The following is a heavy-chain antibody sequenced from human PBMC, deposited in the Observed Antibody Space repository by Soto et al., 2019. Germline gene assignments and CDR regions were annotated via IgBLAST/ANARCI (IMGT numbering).Heavy chain of an antibody. Sequence: SETLSLTCAVYGASFTGYYWGWIRQPPGKGLEWIGEINHSGSTNYNPSLKSRVTISVDTSKNQFSLKLSSVTAADTAVYYCARGFSPPYSYGRCAFDIWGQGTMVT. V-gene: IGHV4-34*01. CDR3: ARGFSPPYSYGRCAFDI. CDR1: GASFTGYY. J-gene: IGHJ3*02. CDR2: INHSGST. D-gene: IGHD5-18*01.